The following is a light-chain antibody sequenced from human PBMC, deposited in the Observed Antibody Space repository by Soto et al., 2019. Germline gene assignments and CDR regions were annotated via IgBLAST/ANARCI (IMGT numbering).Light chain of an antibody. V-gene: IGKV1-39*01. J-gene: IGKJ1*01. Sequence: DIKMTQSPSSLSASIGDRVPINCRASQSISSYLNWYQQKPGKAPMLMIYGATNLQSGVPSRFSGSGSRTDFTLTISSLQPEDFATYFCQQSFSVRSWTFGQGTKVDIK. CDR3: QQSFSVRSWT. CDR1: QSISSY. CDR2: GAT.